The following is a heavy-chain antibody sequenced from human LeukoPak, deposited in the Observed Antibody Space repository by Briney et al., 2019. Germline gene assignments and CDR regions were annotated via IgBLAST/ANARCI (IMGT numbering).Heavy chain of an antibody. Sequence: GGSLRLSCAASGFTFSSYSMNWVRQAPGKGLEWVSSISSSSSYIYYADSVKGRFTTSRDNAKNSLYLQMNSPRAEDTAVYYCARGYYDSSGYCDYWGQGTLVTVSS. V-gene: IGHV3-21*01. CDR1: GFTFSSYS. J-gene: IGHJ4*02. CDR3: ARGYYDSSGYCDY. D-gene: IGHD3-22*01. CDR2: ISSSSSYI.